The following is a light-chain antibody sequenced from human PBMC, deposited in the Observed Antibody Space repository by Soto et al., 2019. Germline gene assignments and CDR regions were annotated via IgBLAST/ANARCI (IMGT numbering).Light chain of an antibody. CDR3: QQRSKWPPMYT. J-gene: IGKJ2*01. V-gene: IGKV3-11*01. CDR2: DAS. Sequence: EIVLTQSPATLSLSLGERATLSCRASQSVSSYLAWYQQKPGQAPRLLIYDASDRATGIPARFSGSGSVTDLTHTISSLKPEDSVVYYCQQRSKWPPMYTFGQGTKLEIK. CDR1: QSVSSY.